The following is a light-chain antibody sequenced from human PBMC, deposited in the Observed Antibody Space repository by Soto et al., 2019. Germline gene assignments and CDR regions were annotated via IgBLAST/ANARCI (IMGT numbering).Light chain of an antibody. CDR3: QQYGSSPQT. Sequence: EIVLTQSPGTLSLSPGERATLSCTASQSVSSSYLAWYQQKPGQAPRLLIYGASSSATGIPDRFSGSGSGTDFTLTISRLEPEDFAVYYCQQYGSSPQTFGQGTRLEIK. V-gene: IGKV3-20*01. CDR1: QSVSSSY. CDR2: GAS. J-gene: IGKJ5*01.